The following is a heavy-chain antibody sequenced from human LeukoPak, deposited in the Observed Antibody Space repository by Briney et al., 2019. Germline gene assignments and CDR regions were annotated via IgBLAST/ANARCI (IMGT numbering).Heavy chain of an antibody. Sequence: SETLSLTCTVSGYSISSGYYWGWIRQPPGKGLEWIGSIYHSGSTYYNPSLKSRVTISVDTSKNQFSLKLSSVTAADTAVYYCARENERQLAHYWGQGTLVTVSS. D-gene: IGHD6-13*01. CDR3: ARENERQLAHY. V-gene: IGHV4-38-2*02. J-gene: IGHJ4*02. CDR2: IYHSGST. CDR1: GYSISSGYY.